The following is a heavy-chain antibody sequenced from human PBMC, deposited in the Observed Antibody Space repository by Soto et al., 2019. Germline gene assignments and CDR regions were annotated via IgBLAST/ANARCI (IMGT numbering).Heavy chain of an antibody. V-gene: IGHV1-2*02. Sequence: ASVKVSCKASGYTFTGYYMHWVRQAPGQGLEWMGWINPNSGGTNYAQKFQGRVTMTRDNSKNTLYLQMNSLRVDDTATYYCVKGPYSFWSGYPSLDYWGQGTLVTVSS. CDR3: VKGPYSFWSGYPSLDY. CDR1: GYTFTGYY. D-gene: IGHD3-3*01. J-gene: IGHJ4*02. CDR2: INPNSGGT.